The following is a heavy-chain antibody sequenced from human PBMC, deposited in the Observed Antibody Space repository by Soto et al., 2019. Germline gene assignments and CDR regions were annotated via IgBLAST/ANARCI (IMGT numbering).Heavy chain of an antibody. J-gene: IGHJ4*01. D-gene: IGHD2-21*02. CDR2: ITSSSTYI. CDR1: GFTFSSYT. CDR3: ARDQDIVVVTAPLNY. Sequence: EVQLVESGGGLVKPGGSLRLSCAASGFTFSSYTMNWVRQAPGKGLEWVSSITSSSTYIYYADSVKGRFIISRDNAKNSLYLQMNSLRAEDTAVYYCARDQDIVVVTAPLNYWGQGTLVTVSS. V-gene: IGHV3-21*01.